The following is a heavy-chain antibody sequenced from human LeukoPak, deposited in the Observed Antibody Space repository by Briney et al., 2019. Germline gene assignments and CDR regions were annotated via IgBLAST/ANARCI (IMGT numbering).Heavy chain of an antibody. D-gene: IGHD2-8*01. CDR3: ARDGTDIVLMGAFDI. CDR1: GGSFSSYY. Sequence: NPSETLSLTCAVYGGSFSSYYWGWIRQPPGKGLEWIGSIYYSGSTYYNPSLKSRVTISVDTSKNQFSLKLSSVTAADTAVYYCARDGTDIVLMGAFDIWGQGTMVTVSS. J-gene: IGHJ3*02. CDR2: IYYSGST. V-gene: IGHV4-39*07.